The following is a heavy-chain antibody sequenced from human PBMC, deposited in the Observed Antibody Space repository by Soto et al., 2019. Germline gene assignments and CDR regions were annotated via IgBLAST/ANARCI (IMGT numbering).Heavy chain of an antibody. CDR2: ISSSSSYI. CDR1: GFTFSSYS. D-gene: IGHD1-7*01. Sequence: GGSLRLSCAASGFTFSSYSMNWVRQAPGKGLEWVSSISSSSSYIYYADSVKGRFTISRDNAKNSLYLQMNSLRAEDTAVYYCARLKITGTTSWFDPWGQGTLVTVS. J-gene: IGHJ5*02. CDR3: ARLKITGTTSWFDP. V-gene: IGHV3-21*01.